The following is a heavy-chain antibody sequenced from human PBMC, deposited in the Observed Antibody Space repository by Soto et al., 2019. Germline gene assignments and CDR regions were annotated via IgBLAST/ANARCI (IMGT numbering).Heavy chain of an antibody. CDR2: INDDGDST. J-gene: IGHJ3*02. V-gene: IGHV3-23*01. Sequence: EVQLSESGGGVVQPGGSLRLSCAASGFSFNDYAMTWVRQAPGKGLEWVSAINDDGDSTYYADSVKGRFTISRDNSKNTVFLEMNSLRAEDTAAYHCAKVVVMRAVNDALDIWGQGTMVTVSS. CDR1: GFSFNDYA. CDR3: AKVVVMRAVNDALDI. D-gene: IGHD3-22*01.